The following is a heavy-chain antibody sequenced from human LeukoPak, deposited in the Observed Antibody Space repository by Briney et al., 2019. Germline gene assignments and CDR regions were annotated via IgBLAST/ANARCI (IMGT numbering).Heavy chain of an antibody. V-gene: IGHV4-59*01. CDR3: ARELLQWPGSAYFDY. CDR2: IYYSGST. D-gene: IGHD4-11*01. CDR1: GGSISSYY. J-gene: IGHJ4*02. Sequence: SETLSLTCTVSGGSISSYYCNWIRQPPGKGLEWIGFIYYSGSTNYNPSLKSRVTLSVDTSKNQFSLKLSPVTAADTAVYFCARELLQWPGSAYFDYWGQGTLVTVSS.